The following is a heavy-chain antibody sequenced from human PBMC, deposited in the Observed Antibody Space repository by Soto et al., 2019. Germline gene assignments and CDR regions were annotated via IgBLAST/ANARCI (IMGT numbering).Heavy chain of an antibody. D-gene: IGHD3-22*01. Sequence: PSETLSLNCTVSGGSISSSRYYRGWIRQPPGKGLEWIGSIYYSGSTYYNPSLKIRVTISVDTSKNQFSLKLDSVTAADTAVYYCARLGGYYQAFDSWGQG. V-gene: IGHV4-39*01. J-gene: IGHJ4*02. CDR3: ARLGGYYQAFDS. CDR2: IYYSGST. CDR1: GGSISSSRYY.